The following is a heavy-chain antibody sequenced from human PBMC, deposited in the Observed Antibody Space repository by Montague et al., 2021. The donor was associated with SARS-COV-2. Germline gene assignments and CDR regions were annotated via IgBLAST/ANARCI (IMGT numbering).Heavy chain of an antibody. CDR1: GGSIRNYY. CDR3: AAQTGYYYYSLDV. Sequence: SETLSLTCAVSGGSIRNYYWSWIRQPPGRGLEWIAYIYDSGNVDYNPSLKSRVTILVDTSKNQFSLKLSSVTAADTAVYYCAAQTGYYYYSLDVWGQGTTATVS. CDR2: IYDSGNV. V-gene: IGHV4-59*08. J-gene: IGHJ6*02. D-gene: IGHD7-27*01.